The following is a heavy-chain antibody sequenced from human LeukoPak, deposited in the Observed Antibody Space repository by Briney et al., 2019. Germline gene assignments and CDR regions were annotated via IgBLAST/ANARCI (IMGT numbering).Heavy chain of an antibody. CDR2: IYSGSST. CDR1: GFTFSSNY. J-gene: IGHJ3*02. CDR3: ARGRNPKPYYYDSSGYYFDAFDI. D-gene: IGHD3-22*01. Sequence: GGSLRLSCAASGFTFSSNYMSWVRQAPGKGLEGVSVIYSGSSTYYADSVEGRFTIFRDNSKNTLYLQMNRLIAEDTAVYYCARGRNPKPYYYDSSGYYFDAFDIWGQGTMVTVSS. V-gene: IGHV3-66*01.